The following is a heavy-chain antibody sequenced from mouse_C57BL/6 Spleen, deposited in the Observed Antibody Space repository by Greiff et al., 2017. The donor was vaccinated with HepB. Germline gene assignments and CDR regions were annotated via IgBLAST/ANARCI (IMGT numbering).Heavy chain of an antibody. CDR2: IDPETGGT. Sequence: VQLQQSGAELVRPGASVTLSCKASGYTFTDYEMHWVKQTPVHGLGWIGAIDPETGGTAYNQKFKGKAILTVDKSSSTAYMELRSLTSEDTAVYYCATLSWFAYWGQGTLVTVSA. J-gene: IGHJ3*01. CDR3: ATLSWFAY. V-gene: IGHV1-15*01. CDR1: GYTFTDYE.